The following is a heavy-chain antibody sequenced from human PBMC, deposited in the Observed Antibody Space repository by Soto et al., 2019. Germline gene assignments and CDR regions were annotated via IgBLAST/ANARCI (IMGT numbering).Heavy chain of an antibody. J-gene: IGHJ6*02. D-gene: IGHD2-15*01. CDR2: MFYSGLT. CDR3: APLSVSLSGPYGIHV. CDR1: GYSVTSSDYY. V-gene: IGHV4-39*01. Sequence: LSLTCSVSGYSVTSSDYYWAWIRQPPGKGLEWIGSMFYSGLTYYNPSLKSRVTLSVDTSKNQFSVRLNSVTAADTAVYYCAPLSVSLSGPYGIHVWGQGTTVTVYS.